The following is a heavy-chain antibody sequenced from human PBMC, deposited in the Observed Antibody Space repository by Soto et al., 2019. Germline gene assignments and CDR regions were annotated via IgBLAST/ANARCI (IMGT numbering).Heavy chain of an antibody. Sequence: QITLKESGPPLVRPAQPLTLTCAFSGFSLTTTSMGVAWIRQPPGKPLECLALIYWDNDQRYSPSLKDRLTISKDTSRSRVVLTISNMNPEDTGTYFCAHAGDYDLLSFDHWGPGTLVTVSS. CDR3: AHAGDYDLLSFDH. D-gene: IGHD4-17*01. CDR1: GFSLTTTSMG. V-gene: IGHV2-5*02. CDR2: IYWDNDQ. J-gene: IGHJ4*02.